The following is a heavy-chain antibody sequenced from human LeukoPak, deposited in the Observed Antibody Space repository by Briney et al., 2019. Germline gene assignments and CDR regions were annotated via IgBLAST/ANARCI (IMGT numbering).Heavy chain of an antibody. CDR1: GFTLSTYS. J-gene: IGHJ6*02. CDR3: ARGGVGLVIIPGWEYDYYGLDV. Sequence: GGSLRFSCAASGFTLSTYSMNWVRQAPGQGLEWVSSISSSATYMYYAGSVKGRFTISRDNAKNSLYLQMNSLRAEDTAVYYCARGGVGLVIIPGWEYDYYGLDVWGQGTTVTVSS. V-gene: IGHV3-21*01. CDR2: ISSSATYM. D-gene: IGHD3/OR15-3a*01.